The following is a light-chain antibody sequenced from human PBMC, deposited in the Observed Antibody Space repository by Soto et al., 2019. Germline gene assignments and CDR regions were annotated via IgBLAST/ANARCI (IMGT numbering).Light chain of an antibody. CDR2: LEGSGSY. V-gene: IGLV4-60*02. CDR1: SGHSSYI. Sequence: QAVVTQSSSPSASLGSSVKLTCTLSSGHSSYIIAWHQQQPGKAPRYLMKLEGSGSYNKGSGVPDRFSGSSSGADRYLTISNLQFEDEADYYCETWDRNTRVFGGGTKLTVL. CDR3: ETWDRNTRV. J-gene: IGLJ3*02.